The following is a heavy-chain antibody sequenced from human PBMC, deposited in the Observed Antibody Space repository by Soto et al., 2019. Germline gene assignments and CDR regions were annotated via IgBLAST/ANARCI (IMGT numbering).Heavy chain of an antibody. J-gene: IGHJ3*02. CDR1: GYTFTSYG. V-gene: IGHV1-18*01. D-gene: IGHD3-3*01. CDR2: ISAYNGNT. Sequence: ASVKVSCKASGYTFTSYGISWVRQAPGQGLEWMGWISAYNGNTNYAQKLQGRVTMTTDTSTSTAYMELRSLRSDDTAVYCCARGLRFLEWLLKSAFDIWGQGTMVTVS. CDR3: ARGLRFLEWLLKSAFDI.